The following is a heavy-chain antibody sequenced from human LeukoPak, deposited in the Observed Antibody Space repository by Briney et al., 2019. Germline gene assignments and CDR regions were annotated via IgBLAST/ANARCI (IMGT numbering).Heavy chain of an antibody. Sequence: SETLSLTCTVSGGSVSSGSYYWSWIRQAPGKGLEWIGYIYYSGSTNYNPSLKSRVTISVDTSKNQFSLKLSSVTAADTAVYYCARRRRIVGATPGAFDIWGQGTMVTVSS. J-gene: IGHJ3*02. CDR3: ARRRRIVGATPGAFDI. CDR2: IYYSGST. V-gene: IGHV4-61*01. CDR1: GGSVSSGSYY. D-gene: IGHD1-26*01.